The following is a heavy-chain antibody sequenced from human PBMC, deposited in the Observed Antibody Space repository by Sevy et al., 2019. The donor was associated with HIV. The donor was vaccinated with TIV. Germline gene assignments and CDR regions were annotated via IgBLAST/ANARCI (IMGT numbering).Heavy chain of an antibody. CDR3: ARDNRDYGDYVFDF. J-gene: IGHJ4*02. CDR1: GFTFSTYD. Sequence: GGSLRLSCAASGFTFSTYDMNWVRQAPGKGVEWVSSISSSTTYIYYADSVMGRFTISRDNSKNSLYLQMNSLRAEDTAVYYCARDNRDYGDYVFDFWGQGSLVTVSS. CDR2: ISSSTTYI. D-gene: IGHD4-17*01. V-gene: IGHV3-21*01.